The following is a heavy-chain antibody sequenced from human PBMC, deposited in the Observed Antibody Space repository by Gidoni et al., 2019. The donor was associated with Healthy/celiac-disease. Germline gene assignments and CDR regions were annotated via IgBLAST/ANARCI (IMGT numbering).Heavy chain of an antibody. Sequence: QVQLVQSGAEVKKPGSSCTSPCRPPGGTFTTYTISWVRQAPGQGLEWMGRIIPILGIANYAQKFQGRVTMTADKSTSTAYMELSSLRSEDTAVYYCARPYYYDSSGYHPFDYWGQGTLVTVSS. CDR1: GGTFTTYT. J-gene: IGHJ4*02. CDR3: ARPYYYDSSGYHPFDY. V-gene: IGHV1-69*02. D-gene: IGHD3-22*01. CDR2: IIPILGIA.